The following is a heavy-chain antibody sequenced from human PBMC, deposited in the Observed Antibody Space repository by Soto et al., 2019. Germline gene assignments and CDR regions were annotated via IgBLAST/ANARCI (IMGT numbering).Heavy chain of an antibody. Sequence: PGGSLRLSCAASRFTFSSYAMSWVRQAPGKGLEWASAISGSGGSTYYADSVKGRFTISRDNSKNTLYLQMNSLRAEDTAVYYCANVVVPAALAPRMDVWGQGTTVTVSS. CDR1: RFTFSSYA. CDR3: ANVVVPAALAPRMDV. V-gene: IGHV3-23*01. D-gene: IGHD2-2*01. CDR2: ISGSGGST. J-gene: IGHJ6*02.